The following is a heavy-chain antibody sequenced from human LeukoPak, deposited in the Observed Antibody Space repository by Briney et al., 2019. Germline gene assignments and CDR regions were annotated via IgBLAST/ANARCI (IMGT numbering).Heavy chain of an antibody. Sequence: GGSRKLSCAASGLTASSNYMSWARQAPGKGLEWVSVIYSGGSTYYADSVKGRFTISRDNSKNTLYLQMNSLRAEDTAVYYCARLRFWYNWFDPWGQGTLVTVSS. CDR3: ARLRFWYNWFDP. V-gene: IGHV3-66*02. D-gene: IGHD3-3*01. CDR1: GLTASSNY. J-gene: IGHJ5*02. CDR2: IYSGGST.